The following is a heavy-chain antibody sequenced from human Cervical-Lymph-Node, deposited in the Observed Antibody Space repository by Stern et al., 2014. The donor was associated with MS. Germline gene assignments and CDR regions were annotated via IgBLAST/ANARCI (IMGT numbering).Heavy chain of an antibody. V-gene: IGHV1-69*01. Sequence: QVQLVESGAEVKKPGSSVKISCKASGGTFSSFSISWVRQAPGQGLVWMGVIIPVLGPTNYAQTFQGKLPLAADESTSTVYMELSSLRFEDTAVYFCARDALGRGPFDSWGQGTLVTVSS. CDR1: GGTFSSFS. J-gene: IGHJ4*02. CDR3: ARDALGRGPFDS. CDR2: IIPVLGPT. D-gene: IGHD5-12*01.